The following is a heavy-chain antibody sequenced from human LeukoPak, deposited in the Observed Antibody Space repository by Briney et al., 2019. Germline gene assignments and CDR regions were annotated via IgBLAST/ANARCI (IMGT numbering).Heavy chain of an antibody. D-gene: IGHD3-3*01. CDR2: MNPNSGNT. CDR1: GYTFTSYD. CDR3: ARSYDFWSGSWLWDY. Sequence: GASVKVSCKAAGYTFTSYDIKWVGHARGQGREWRGWMNPNSGNTGYAQKFQGRVTINRHTSIRTTYMDIRSLRAEDTDVDYFARSYDFWSGSWLWDYWGEGPLVTVSS. J-gene: IGHJ4*02. V-gene: IGHV1-8*03.